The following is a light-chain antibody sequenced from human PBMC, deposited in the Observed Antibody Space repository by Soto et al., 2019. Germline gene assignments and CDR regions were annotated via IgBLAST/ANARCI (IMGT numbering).Light chain of an antibody. CDR2: GVS. CDR3: QQYYGYPLT. CDR1: QGVNNY. J-gene: IGKJ4*01. V-gene: IGKV1-16*01. Sequence: DIQMTQSPSSLSASVGDRVTITCRASQGVNNYLGWFQQKPGTAPKSLIYGVSNLQSGVPSRFSGSGSGTDFTLTINSLQPEDFATYYCQQYYGYPLTFGGGTKVEIK.